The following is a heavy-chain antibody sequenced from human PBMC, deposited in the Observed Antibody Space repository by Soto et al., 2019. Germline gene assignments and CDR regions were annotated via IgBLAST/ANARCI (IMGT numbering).Heavy chain of an antibody. CDR1: GFTLTSSV. CDR2: IVAGSGNT. CDR3: AADTLILTGTEWWFDP. Sequence: SVKVSCKASGFTLTSSVVQWVRQARGQRLEWIGWIVAGSGNTNYAQKFQERVTITRDMSTSTAYMELSRLRSEDTAVYYCAADTLILTGTEWWFDPRGQGTRVT. J-gene: IGHJ5*02. D-gene: IGHD3-9*01. V-gene: IGHV1-58*01.